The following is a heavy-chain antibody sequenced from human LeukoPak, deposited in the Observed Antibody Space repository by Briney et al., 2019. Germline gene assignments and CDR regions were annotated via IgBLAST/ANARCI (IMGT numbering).Heavy chain of an antibody. CDR2: IYYSGST. CDR1: GGSISSYY. V-gene: IGHV4-59*01. Sequence: SETLSLTCTVSGGSISSYYWRWIRQPPGKGLEWIGYIYYSGSTNYNPSLKSRVTISVDTSKNQFSLKLSSVTAADTAVYYCARGRYDILTGRPYAFDIWGQGTMVTVSS. D-gene: IGHD3-9*01. CDR3: ARGRYDILTGRPYAFDI. J-gene: IGHJ3*02.